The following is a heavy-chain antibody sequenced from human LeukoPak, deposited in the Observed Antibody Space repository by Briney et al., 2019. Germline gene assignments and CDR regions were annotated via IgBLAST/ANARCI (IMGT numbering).Heavy chain of an antibody. Sequence: PSQTLSLTCTVSGGSISSGSYYWSWIRQPAGKGLEWIGRIYTSGSTNYNPSLKSRVTISVDTSENQFSLKLSSVTAADTAVYYCARVGSGYYPVEDWGQGTLVTVSS. J-gene: IGHJ4*02. CDR2: IYTSGST. D-gene: IGHD3-22*01. V-gene: IGHV4-61*02. CDR1: GGSISSGSYY. CDR3: ARVGSGYYPVED.